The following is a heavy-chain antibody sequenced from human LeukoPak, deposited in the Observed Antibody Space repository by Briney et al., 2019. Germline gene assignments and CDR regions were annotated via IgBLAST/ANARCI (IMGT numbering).Heavy chain of an antibody. J-gene: IGHJ6*02. CDR2: INSDGSAT. Sequence: GGSLRLSCAASGFTFSGYWMSWVRQAPGKGLMWVSQINSDGSATSCADPVKGRCTISRDNAKNMLYLEMNSLRVEDTAVYFCTRDHGLDVWGQGTTVTVSS. V-gene: IGHV3-74*01. CDR3: TRDHGLDV. CDR1: GFTFSGYW.